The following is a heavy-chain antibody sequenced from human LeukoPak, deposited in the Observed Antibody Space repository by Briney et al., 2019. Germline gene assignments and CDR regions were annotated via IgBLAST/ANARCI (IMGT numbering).Heavy chain of an antibody. CDR1: GDSISGYY. CDR3: RRGGYSYPNWFDP. V-gene: IGHV4-59*01. J-gene: IGHJ5*02. Sequence: SETLTLTCTVSGDSISGYYWSWIRQPPGKGLEWIGYINDNGHTNYNSAHYGRVTISIDTSKNQFSLSLTSVTAADTAVYYCRRGGYSYPNWFDPWGQGTLVTISS. D-gene: IGHD5-18*01. CDR2: INDNGHT.